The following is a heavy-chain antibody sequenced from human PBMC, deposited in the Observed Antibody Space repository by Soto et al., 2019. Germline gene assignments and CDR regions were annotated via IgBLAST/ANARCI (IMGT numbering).Heavy chain of an antibody. J-gene: IGHJ6*02. Sequence: QVQLVQSGAEVKKPGASVKVSCKASGYTFTSYDINWVRQATGQGLEWMGWMNPNSGNTVYAQKFQGRVTMTRTTSLSTAYMELSSLRSGDTAVYSCARGGAGAYYYYCMDVWGQGTTVTVSS. CDR3: ARGGAGAYYYYCMDV. V-gene: IGHV1-8*01. CDR2: MNPNSGNT. D-gene: IGHD1-26*01. CDR1: GYTFTSYD.